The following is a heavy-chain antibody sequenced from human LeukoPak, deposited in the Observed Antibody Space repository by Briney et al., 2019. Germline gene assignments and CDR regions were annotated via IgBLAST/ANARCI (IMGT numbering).Heavy chain of an antibody. J-gene: IGHJ4*02. CDR1: GFTFDDYA. Sequence: ARSLRLSCAASGFTFDDYAMDWVRQAPGKGLEWVSGITWNSGSIGYADSVKGRFTISRDNAKTSLYLQMNCLRAEDMGLYYCAKAIRFSTGSFYFDSWGQGTLVTVSS. D-gene: IGHD6-19*01. CDR3: AKAIRFSTGSFYFDS. V-gene: IGHV3-9*03. CDR2: ITWNSGSI.